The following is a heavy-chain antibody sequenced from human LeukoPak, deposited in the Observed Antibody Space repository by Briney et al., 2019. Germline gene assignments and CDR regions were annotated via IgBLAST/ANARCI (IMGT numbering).Heavy chain of an antibody. Sequence: PGGSLRLSCAASGFTFNNYAMSWVRQAPGKGLEWVSDISGSGANTYYADSVKGRFTISRDNSKNTLYLKMNSLRAEDTAVYYCARGAGRDTAMVTALDYWGQGTLVTVSS. J-gene: IGHJ4*02. D-gene: IGHD5-18*01. CDR1: GFTFNNYA. V-gene: IGHV3-23*01. CDR3: ARGAGRDTAMVTALDY. CDR2: ISGSGANT.